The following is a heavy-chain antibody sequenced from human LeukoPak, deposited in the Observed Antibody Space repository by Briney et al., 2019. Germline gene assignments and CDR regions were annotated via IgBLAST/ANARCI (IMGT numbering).Heavy chain of an antibody. V-gene: IGHV1-2*02. J-gene: IGHJ1*01. CDR2: INPNSGGT. CDR3: ARDNQGTTVTTGTRDFQH. D-gene: IGHD4-17*01. Sequence: ASVKVSCKASGYTFIGYYIHWVRQAPGQGLEWMGWINPNSGGTNYAQRFQGRVTMTRDTSISTAYMELSGLRSDDTAVYYCARDNQGTTVTTGTRDFQHWGQGTLVTVSS. CDR1: GYTFIGYY.